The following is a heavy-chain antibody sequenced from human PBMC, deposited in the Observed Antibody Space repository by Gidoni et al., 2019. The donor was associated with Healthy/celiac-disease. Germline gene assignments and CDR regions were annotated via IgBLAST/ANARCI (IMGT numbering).Heavy chain of an antibody. CDR3: ARGPPIDGAVAGNDIDY. J-gene: IGHJ4*02. D-gene: IGHD6-19*01. CDR1: GYTFTSYA. V-gene: IGHV7-4-1*01. Sequence: QVQLVQSGSELKKPGASVKVSCKASGYTFTSYAMNWVRQAPGQGLEWMGWINTNTGNPTYAQGFTGLFVFSLYTSVSTAYLQICSLKAEDTAVYYCARGPPIDGAVAGNDIDYWGQGTLVTVSS. CDR2: INTNTGNP.